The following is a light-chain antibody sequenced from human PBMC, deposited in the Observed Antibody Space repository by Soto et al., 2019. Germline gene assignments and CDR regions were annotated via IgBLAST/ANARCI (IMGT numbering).Light chain of an antibody. CDR2: KAS. V-gene: IGKV1-5*03. CDR3: QHYNSYSEA. J-gene: IGKJ1*01. CDR1: QTISSW. Sequence: VHMTLSPSPLSASVGDRVTIICRASQTISSWLAWYQQKQGKAPKLLIYKASTLKSGVPSRFSGSGSGTEFTLTISSLQTDDFATYYCQHYNSYSEAFGQGTKVDIK.